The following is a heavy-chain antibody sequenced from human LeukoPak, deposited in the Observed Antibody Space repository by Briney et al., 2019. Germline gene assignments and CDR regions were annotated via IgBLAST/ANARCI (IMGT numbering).Heavy chain of an antibody. D-gene: IGHD3-3*01. CDR2: IIPIFGTA. CDR3: ARTSITKDAFDI. J-gene: IGHJ3*02. Sequence: ASVKVSCKASGGTFSSYAISWVRQAPGQGLEWMGGIIPIFGTANYAQTFQGRVTITTDETTSTAYMELSSLRSEDTAVYYCARTSITKDAFDIWGQGTMVTVSS. V-gene: IGHV1-69*05. CDR1: GGTFSSYA.